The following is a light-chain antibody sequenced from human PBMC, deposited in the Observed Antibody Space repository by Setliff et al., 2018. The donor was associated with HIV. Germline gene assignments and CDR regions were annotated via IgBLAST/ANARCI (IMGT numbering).Light chain of an antibody. V-gene: IGLV2-23*02. CDR2: QVT. J-gene: IGLJ3*02. CDR1: NSDLGSYDL. CDR3: SSYAGVSSVL. Sequence: QSVLAQPASVSGSLGQSITISCTGTNSDLGSYDLVSWFQQHPGKAPKLIIYQVTKSPSGVSNRFSGSKTGNTASLTISGLQADDEADYYCSSYAGVSSVLFGGGTQLTVL.